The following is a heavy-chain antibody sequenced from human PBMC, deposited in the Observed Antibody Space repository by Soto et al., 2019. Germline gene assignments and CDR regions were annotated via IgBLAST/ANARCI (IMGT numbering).Heavy chain of an antibody. CDR1: GGSISSGGYY. V-gene: IGHV4-31*03. Sequence: SETLSLTCTVSGGSISSGGYYWSWIRQHPGKGLEWIGYIYYSGSTYYNPSLKSRVTISVDTSKNQFSLKLSSVTAADTAVYYCARSFDFSSYNWFDPRGQGTLVTVSS. D-gene: IGHD6-13*01. CDR3: ARSFDFSSYNWFDP. J-gene: IGHJ5*02. CDR2: IYYSGST.